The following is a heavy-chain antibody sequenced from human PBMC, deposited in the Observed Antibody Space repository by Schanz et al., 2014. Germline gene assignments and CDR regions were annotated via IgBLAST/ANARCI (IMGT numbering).Heavy chain of an antibody. Sequence: EVQLVESGGGLVKPGGFLRLSCAASGFTFSDAWMSWVRQAPGKGLEWVSAISGSGGSTYYADSVKGRFTISRDNSKNTLYLQMNSLRAEDTAVYYCAKVRYSSGWRGDYFDEWGQGTLVTVAS. J-gene: IGHJ4*02. CDR3: AKVRYSSGWRGDYFDE. V-gene: IGHV3-23*04. D-gene: IGHD6-25*01. CDR1: GFTFSDAW. CDR2: ISGSGGST.